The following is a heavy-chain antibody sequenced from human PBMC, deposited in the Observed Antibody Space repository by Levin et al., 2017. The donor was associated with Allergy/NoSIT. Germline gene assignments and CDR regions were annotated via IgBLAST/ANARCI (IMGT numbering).Heavy chain of an antibody. J-gene: IGHJ5*02. D-gene: IGHD3-10*01. V-gene: IGHV2-5*02. Sequence: SGPTLVKPTQTLTLTCTFSGFSLSTSGVGVGWIRQPPGKALEWLALIYWDDDKRYSPSLKSRLTITKDTSKNQVVLTMTNMDPVDTATYYCAHRPPYGSGSYYTNWFDPWGQGTLVTVSS. CDR3: AHRPPYGSGSYYTNWFDP. CDR1: GFSLSTSGVG. CDR2: IYWDDDK.